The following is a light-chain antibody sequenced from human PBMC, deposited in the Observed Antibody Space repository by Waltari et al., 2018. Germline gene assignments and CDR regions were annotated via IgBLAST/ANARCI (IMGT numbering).Light chain of an antibody. Sequence: QSALTQPASVSGSPGQSITISCAGTRSDVGSDDLGSWYQQHPGKAPKLMVYEVTKRPFGVSDRFSGSKSGNTASLTISGLQAEDEADYYCFSYARSGGVFGGGTKLTVL. CDR3: FSYARSGGV. CDR1: RSDVGSDDL. CDR2: EVT. J-gene: IGLJ3*02. V-gene: IGLV2-23*02.